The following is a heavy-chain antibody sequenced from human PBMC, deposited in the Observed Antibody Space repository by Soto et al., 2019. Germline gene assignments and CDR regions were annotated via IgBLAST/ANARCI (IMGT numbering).Heavy chain of an antibody. Sequence: GGSLRLSCAASGFTFSSYWMSWVRQAPGKGLEWVANIKQDGSEKYYVDSVKGRFTISRDNAKNSLYLQMNSLRAEDTAVYYCARATSYYDILTGYSYYFDYWGQGTLVTVSS. D-gene: IGHD3-9*01. CDR3: ARATSYYDILTGYSYYFDY. CDR2: IKQDGSEK. J-gene: IGHJ4*02. CDR1: GFTFSSYW. V-gene: IGHV3-7*03.